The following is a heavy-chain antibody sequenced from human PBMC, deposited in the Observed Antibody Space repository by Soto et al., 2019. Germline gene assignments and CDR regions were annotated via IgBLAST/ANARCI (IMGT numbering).Heavy chain of an antibody. D-gene: IGHD6-13*01. CDR1: GFSLSTSGVG. Sequence: QITLKESGPTLVKPTQTLTLTCTFSGFSLSTSGVGVGWIRQPPGKALEWLALIYWDDDKRYSPSLKSRLTITKDTSKNQVVLTMTNMEPVDTATYYCPHLIGRGSSWYGFDYWGQGTLVTVSS. J-gene: IGHJ4*02. CDR3: PHLIGRGSSWYGFDY. V-gene: IGHV2-5*02. CDR2: IYWDDDK.